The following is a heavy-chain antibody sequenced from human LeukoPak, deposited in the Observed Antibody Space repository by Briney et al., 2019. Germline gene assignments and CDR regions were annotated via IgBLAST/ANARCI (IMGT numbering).Heavy chain of an antibody. V-gene: IGHV3-30*03. D-gene: IGHD1-26*01. J-gene: IGHJ4*02. CDR1: GFTFSSYG. Sequence: GGSLRLSCAASGFTFSSYGMHWVGQAPGKGLEWVAVISYDGSNKYYADSVKGRFTISRDNSKNTLYLQMNSLRAEDTALYYCARVFGRTVDYWGQGTLVTVSS. CDR3: ARVFGRTVDY. CDR2: ISYDGSNK.